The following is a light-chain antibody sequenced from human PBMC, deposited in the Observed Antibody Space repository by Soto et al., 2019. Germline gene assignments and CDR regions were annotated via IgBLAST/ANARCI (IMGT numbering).Light chain of an antibody. CDR3: RQGKNWRPMYT. J-gene: IGKJ2*01. Sequence: DIVMTQSPLSLPVTLGQPASISCRSSQSLVYSDGNTYLNWFQQRPRQPPRRRIYKVSNRDSGGLERCSGSGAGTDVILIISRVEADDVGVYYCRQGKNWRPMYTFGQGTRLEI. V-gene: IGKV2-30*01. CDR2: KVS. CDR1: QSLVYSDGNTY.